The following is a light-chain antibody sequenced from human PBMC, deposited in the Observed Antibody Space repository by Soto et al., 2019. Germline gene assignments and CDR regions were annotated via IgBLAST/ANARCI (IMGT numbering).Light chain of an antibody. J-gene: IGLJ1*01. CDR3: NSYTRSTKYV. Sequence: QSVLTQPASVSGSPGQSITVSCTGTGSDVGAYDYVSWYQHHPGKAPKLIIYEVTNRPSGVSNRFSGSKSGNTASLTISGLQAEDEADYYCNSYTRSTKYVFGNGTKVTVL. V-gene: IGLV2-14*01. CDR1: GSDVGAYDY. CDR2: EVT.